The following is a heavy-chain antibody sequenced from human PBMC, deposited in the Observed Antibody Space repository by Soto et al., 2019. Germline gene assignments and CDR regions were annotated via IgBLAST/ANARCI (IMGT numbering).Heavy chain of an antibody. J-gene: IGHJ1*01. CDR2: IYYIGST. D-gene: IGHD2-15*01. CDR3: ARLGGYCSGGSRYIHP. CDR1: DGSISSSSYY. Sequence: ASETMSHPCTVADGSISSSSYYWGWIRQPPGKGLEWIGSIYYIGSTYYNPSLKSRVTISVDTSKNQFSLKLSSVTAADTAVYYCARLGGYCSGGSRYIHPCGQGTLVSVS. V-gene: IGHV4-39*01.